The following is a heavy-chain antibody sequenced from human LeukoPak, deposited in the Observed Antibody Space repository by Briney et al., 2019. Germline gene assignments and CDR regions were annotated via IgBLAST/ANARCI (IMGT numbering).Heavy chain of an antibody. CDR2: ISGSGGST. J-gene: IGHJ4*02. Sequence: PRASMRPSCAASAFTFSSYAMSWVRQAPGKGLEWVSAISGSGGSTYYADSVKGRLTISRDNSKNTLYLQMNSLRAEDTAVYYCAKDGYSDILTGFFDYWGQGTLVTVSS. D-gene: IGHD3-9*01. CDR3: AKDGYSDILTGFFDY. CDR1: AFTFSSYA. V-gene: IGHV3-23*01.